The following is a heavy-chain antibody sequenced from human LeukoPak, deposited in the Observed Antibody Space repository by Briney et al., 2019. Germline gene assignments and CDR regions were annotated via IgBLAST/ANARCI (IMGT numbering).Heavy chain of an antibody. D-gene: IGHD3-22*01. CDR3: ARAGDSSGYSFDY. J-gene: IGHJ4*02. CDR1: GFTVSSNY. V-gene: IGHV3-53*01. Sequence: PGGSLRLSCAASGFTVSSNYMSWVRQAPGKGLEWVSVIYSGGGTYYADSVKGRFTISRDNSKNTLYLQMNSLRAEDTAVYYCARAGDSSGYSFDYWGQGTLVTVSS. CDR2: IYSGGGT.